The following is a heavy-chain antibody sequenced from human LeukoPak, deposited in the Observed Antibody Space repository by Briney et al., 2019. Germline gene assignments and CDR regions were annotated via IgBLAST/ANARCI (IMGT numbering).Heavy chain of an antibody. CDR1: GGSISTYY. D-gene: IGHD3-22*01. Sequence: KSSETLSLTCTVSGGSISTYYWSWIRQPAGKGLEWIGRIYNSGSTDYNPSLKSRVTMSVDTSENHFSLKLSSVTAADTAIYYCARVGKYYYDRTGAFDIWGQGTMVTVSS. CDR3: ARVGKYYYDRTGAFDI. V-gene: IGHV4-4*07. CDR2: IYNSGST. J-gene: IGHJ3*02.